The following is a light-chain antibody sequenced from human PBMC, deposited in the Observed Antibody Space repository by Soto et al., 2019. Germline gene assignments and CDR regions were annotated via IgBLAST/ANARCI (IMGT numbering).Light chain of an antibody. CDR3: QQYNSYSWT. CDR2: DAS. J-gene: IGKJ1*01. Sequence: DIQMPQSPSSLSASVGDRVTITCQASQDISNYLNWYQQKPGKAPKLLIYDASNLETGVPSRFSGSGSGTEFTLTISSLQPDDFATYYCQQYNSYSWTFGQGTKVEIK. V-gene: IGKV1-33*01. CDR1: QDISNY.